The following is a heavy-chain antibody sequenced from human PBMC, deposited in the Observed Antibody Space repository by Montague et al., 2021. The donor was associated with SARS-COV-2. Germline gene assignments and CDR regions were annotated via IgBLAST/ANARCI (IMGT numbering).Heavy chain of an antibody. CDR2: IYSSGST. V-gene: IGHV4-61*09. J-gene: IGHJ6*02. CDR3: TREGYQVLWSDYYYYGMDV. Sequence: TLSLTCTVSGGSIRSGSYYWSWIRQPAGKGLEWIGHIYSSGSTNYNPSLKSRVTISVDTSKNQFSLKLSSVTAADTAVYYCTREGYQVLWSDYYYYGMDVWGQRTTVTVSS. CDR1: GGSIRSGSYY. D-gene: IGHD2-2*01.